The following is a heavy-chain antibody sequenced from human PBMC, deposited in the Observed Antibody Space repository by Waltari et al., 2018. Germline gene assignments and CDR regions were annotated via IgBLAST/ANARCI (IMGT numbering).Heavy chain of an antibody. CDR3: AREGPGAEKSLFNYGMDV. J-gene: IGHJ6*02. D-gene: IGHD2-2*01. Sequence: QVQRVESGGGVVRPGRSLGLSCAASGCTVSNGAMHWVRQAPGQGLEWVEVISYDGSNKYYADSVKGRFTISRDNSKNTMYLQMNSPRAEDTAVYYCAREGPGAEKSLFNYGMDVWGQGTTVTVSS. CDR2: ISYDGSNK. V-gene: IGHV3-30*04. CDR1: GCTVSNGA.